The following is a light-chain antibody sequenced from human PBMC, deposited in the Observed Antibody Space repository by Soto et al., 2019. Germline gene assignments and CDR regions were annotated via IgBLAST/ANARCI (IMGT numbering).Light chain of an antibody. J-gene: IGKJ1*01. CDR3: PQYNNWGRR. V-gene: IGKV3-15*01. CDR1: QRVNIN. CDR2: GAS. Sequence: LCVSSGERHTIYCRASQRVNINLAWYQQKPGQAPRLLIYGASTRATGIPARFSGSGSWTENTMTTYNLQPQALRVYCCPQYNNWGRRLGEGTKVDI.